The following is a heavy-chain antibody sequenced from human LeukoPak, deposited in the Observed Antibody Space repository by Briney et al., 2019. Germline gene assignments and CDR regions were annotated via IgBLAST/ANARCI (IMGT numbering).Heavy chain of an antibody. CDR3: AKARYGPTYWFDP. D-gene: IGHD4/OR15-4a*01. CDR2: ISGSGGST. V-gene: IGHV3-23*01. J-gene: IGHJ5*02. CDR1: GFTFSSYN. Sequence: PGGSLRLSCAASGFTFSSYNMNWVRQAPGKGLEWVSAISGSGGSTYYADSVKGRFTISRDNSKNTLYLQMNSLRAEDTAVYYCAKARYGPTYWFDPWGQGTLVTVSS.